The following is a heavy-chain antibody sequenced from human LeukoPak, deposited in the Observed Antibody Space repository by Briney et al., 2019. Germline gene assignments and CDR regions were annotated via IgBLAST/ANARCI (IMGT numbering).Heavy chain of an antibody. Sequence: GGSLRLSCVGSGFSFNSYDMGWVRQTPGKGLEWVSSISTSGGYTEDADSVKGRFTISRDNSQNPLFLQMNSLRAEDTAVYYCAKKPATIKFPFDNWGQGTLLTVS. CDR2: ISTSGGYT. CDR3: AKKPATIKFPFDN. D-gene: IGHD5-24*01. CDR1: GFSFNSYD. V-gene: IGHV3-23*01. J-gene: IGHJ4*02.